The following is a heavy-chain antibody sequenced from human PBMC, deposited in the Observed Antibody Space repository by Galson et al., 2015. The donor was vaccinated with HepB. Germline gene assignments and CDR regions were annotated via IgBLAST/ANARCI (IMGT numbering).Heavy chain of an antibody. D-gene: IGHD3-16*01. CDR1: GYTFNTHY. CDR3: TRGTFGGIGTYF. J-gene: IGHJ4*02. V-gene: IGHV1-46*02. Sequence: SVKVSCKASGYTFNTHYIHWVRQAPGQGLDWMGIINPRDAKTTYEQNFQGRINMTTDTSTSTVYMELNSLTSEDTAVYFCTRGTFGGIGTYFWGQGTLVTVSS. CDR2: INPRDAKT.